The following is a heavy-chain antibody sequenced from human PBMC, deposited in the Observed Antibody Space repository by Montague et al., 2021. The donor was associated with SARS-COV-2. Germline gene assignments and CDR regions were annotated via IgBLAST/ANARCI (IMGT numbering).Heavy chain of an antibody. CDR1: GDSVSSKSVA. CDR3: ASSRITLTGLDAFDI. CDR2: TYYRSKWDS. V-gene: IGHV6-1*01. D-gene: IGHD3-9*01. Sequence: CAISGDSVSSKSVAWNWIRQSPSRGLELLGRTYYRSKWDSDYAESVKRRLVITPDTSKNQVSLQLNSVIPEDTAVYFCASSRITLTGLDAFDIWGQGTMATVSS. J-gene: IGHJ3*02.